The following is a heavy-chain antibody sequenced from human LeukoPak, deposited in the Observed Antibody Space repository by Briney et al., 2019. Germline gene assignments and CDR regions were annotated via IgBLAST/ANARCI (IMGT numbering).Heavy chain of an antibody. D-gene: IGHD3-3*01. V-gene: IGHV1-2*02. Sequence: VASVKVSCKASGYTFTGYYMHWVRQAPGQGLEWMGWINPNSGGTNYAQKFQGRVTMTRDTSISTAYMELSRLRSDDTAVYYCARDSSVLPYYDFWSGPFDPWGQGTLVTVSS. J-gene: IGHJ5*02. CDR1: GYTFTGYY. CDR2: INPNSGGT. CDR3: ARDSSVLPYYDFWSGPFDP.